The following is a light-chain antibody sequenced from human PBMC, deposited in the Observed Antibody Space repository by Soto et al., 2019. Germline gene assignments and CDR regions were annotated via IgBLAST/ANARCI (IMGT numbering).Light chain of an antibody. CDR2: DVS. V-gene: IGLV2-18*01. CDR3: AAWDDSLNGPV. J-gene: IGLJ2*01. Sequence: QSALTQPPSVSGSPGQSVTISCTGTSSDVGSYNRVSWYQQPPGTAPKLMIYDVSNRPSGVPDRFSGSKSGNTASLTISGLQAEDEADYYCAAWDDSLNGPVFGGGTKLTVL. CDR1: SSDVGSYNR.